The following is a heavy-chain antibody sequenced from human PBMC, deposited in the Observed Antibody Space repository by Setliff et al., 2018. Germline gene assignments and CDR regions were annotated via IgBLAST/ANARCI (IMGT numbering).Heavy chain of an antibody. Sequence: SETLSLTCTVSGFSINSGTHFWGWSRQPPGKGLEWIGRIHYSGNTYYNASLKSRVIISVDTAQNQFSLSLSSVTAADTAVYYCARDGAHSGYLTPRYYYYMDVWGKGTTVTVSS. CDR3: ARDGAHSGYLTPRYYYYMDV. J-gene: IGHJ6*03. D-gene: IGHD3-22*01. V-gene: IGHV4-39*02. CDR1: GFSINSGTHF. CDR2: IHYSGNT.